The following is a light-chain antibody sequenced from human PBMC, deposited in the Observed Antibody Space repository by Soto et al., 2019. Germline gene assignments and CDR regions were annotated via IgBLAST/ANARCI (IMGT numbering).Light chain of an antibody. J-gene: IGKJ2*01. Sequence: EIVMTQSPAPRSVSPGERATLSCRASQSVISNLSWYPQKPGQPPRLLIYGASTRATGIPARFSGSGSGTEFTLTISSLQSEDFAVYYCQQYNNWPPYTFGQGTKLEIK. V-gene: IGKV3-15*01. CDR1: QSVISN. CDR2: GAS. CDR3: QQYNNWPPYT.